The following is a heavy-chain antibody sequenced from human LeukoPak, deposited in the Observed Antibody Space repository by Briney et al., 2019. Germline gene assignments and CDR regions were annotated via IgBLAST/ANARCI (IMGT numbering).Heavy chain of an antibody. J-gene: IGHJ4*02. CDR1: GGSISSSNW. CDR3: ASLGGSSGWYGDYYFDY. CDR2: IYHSGST. D-gene: IGHD6-19*01. V-gene: IGHV4-4*02. Sequence: SETLSLTCAVPGGSISSSNWWSWVRQPPGKGLEWIGEIYHSGSTNYNPSLKSRVTISVDKSRNQFSLKLSSVTAADTAVYYCASLGGSSGWYGDYYFDYWGQGTLVTVSS.